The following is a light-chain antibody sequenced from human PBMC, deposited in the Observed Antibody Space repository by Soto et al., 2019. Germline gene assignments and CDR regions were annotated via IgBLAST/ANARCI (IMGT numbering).Light chain of an antibody. Sequence: QSALTQPPSASGSPGQSVTISCTGTSNDVGGYNFVSWYQQHPGKVPKLMIFEVSKRPSGVPDRFSGSKSGSTASLTVSGLQAEDEADYYCSSYAGNNIYYVFGTGTKVT. J-gene: IGLJ1*01. CDR3: SSYAGNNIYYV. CDR1: SNDVGGYNF. V-gene: IGLV2-8*01. CDR2: EVS.